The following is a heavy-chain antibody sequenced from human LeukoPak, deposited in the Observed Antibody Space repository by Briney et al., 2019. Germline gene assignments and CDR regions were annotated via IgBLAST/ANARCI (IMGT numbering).Heavy chain of an antibody. D-gene: IGHD6-25*01. V-gene: IGHV3-30*03. J-gene: IGHJ4*02. CDR2: TSYDGNEK. CDR1: GFTFSSFC. CDR3: ATGGTRAATGRMGF. Sequence: PGRSLRLSCAASGFTFSSFCMHWVRQAPGKGLEWVTVTSYDGNEKYYADSVKGRFTISRDNSKNTVYLQMNSLRAEDTAVYYCATGGTRAATGRMGFWGQGTLVTVSS.